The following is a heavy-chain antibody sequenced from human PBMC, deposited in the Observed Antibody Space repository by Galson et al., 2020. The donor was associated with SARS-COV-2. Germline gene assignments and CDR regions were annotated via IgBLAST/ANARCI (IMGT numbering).Heavy chain of an antibody. CDR1: GFTFSSYA. CDR2: ISYDGSNK. CDR3: ARDVGLLGYYYYYMDV. D-gene: IGHD1-26*01. Sequence: GESLKISCAASGFTFSSYAMHWVRQAPGKGLEWVAVISYDGSNKYYADSVKGRFTISRDNSKNTLYLQINSLRAEDTAVYYCARDVGLLGYYYYYMDVWGKGTTVTISS. J-gene: IGHJ6*03. V-gene: IGHV3-30*04.